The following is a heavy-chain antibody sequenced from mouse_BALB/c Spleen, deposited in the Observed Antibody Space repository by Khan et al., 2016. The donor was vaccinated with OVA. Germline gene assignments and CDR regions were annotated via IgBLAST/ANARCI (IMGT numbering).Heavy chain of an antibody. CDR2: ISSGGSYS. D-gene: IGHD2-10*01. V-gene: IGHV5-9*02. CDR3: ARPSYYGNPWFTY. Sequence: EVELVESGGGLVKPGGSLKLSCAASGFAFISYDMSWVRQTPEKRLEWVATISSGGSYSYYPDSVKGRFTISRDIYRTTLYLQMSSLRSEDTAFYYGARPSYYGNPWFTYWGQGTLVTVSA. CDR1: GFAFISYD. J-gene: IGHJ3*01.